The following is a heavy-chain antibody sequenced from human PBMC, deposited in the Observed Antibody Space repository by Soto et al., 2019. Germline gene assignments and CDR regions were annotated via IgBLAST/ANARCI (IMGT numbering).Heavy chain of an antibody. CDR2: INPNGGST. Sequence: QVQVVQSGAEVKKPGASVKVSCKTSGYTFTNYQVHWVRQAPGQGLEWMGAINPNGGSTTYAQHLQGRVTMTSASSTSTVYMEMGSLRSDDSAFYYWALPNNNLGWYNFWGQGTLVTVS. CDR1: GYTFTNYQ. D-gene: IGHD6-19*01. V-gene: IGHV1-46*01. CDR3: ALPNNNLGWYNF. J-gene: IGHJ4*02.